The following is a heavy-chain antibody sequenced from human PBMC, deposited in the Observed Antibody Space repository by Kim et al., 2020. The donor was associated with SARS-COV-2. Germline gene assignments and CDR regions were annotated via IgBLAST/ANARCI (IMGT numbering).Heavy chain of an antibody. CDR3: AKGNYYDSRGASDN. J-gene: IGHJ3*02. Sequence: ADSVKGRFTLSRDNAKNTLYLQMNSLRAEDTAVYYCAKGNYYDSRGASDNWGQGTLVTVSS. D-gene: IGHD3-22*01. V-gene: IGHV3-23*01.